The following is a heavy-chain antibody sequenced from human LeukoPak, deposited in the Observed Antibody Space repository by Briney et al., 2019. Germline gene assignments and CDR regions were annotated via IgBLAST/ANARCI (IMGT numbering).Heavy chain of an antibody. CDR1: GFTFSSYE. J-gene: IGHJ3*01. CDR2: ISWGSDSL. Sequence: GGSLRLSCAASGFTFSSYEMNWVRQAPGKGLEWVSGISWGSDSLNYADSAKGRFTISRDNAKNSLYLQMNSLRPEDTAFYYCVKDREQWLVPTGYILDVWGQGTLVTVSS. D-gene: IGHD6-19*01. V-gene: IGHV3-9*01. CDR3: VKDREQWLVPTGYILDV.